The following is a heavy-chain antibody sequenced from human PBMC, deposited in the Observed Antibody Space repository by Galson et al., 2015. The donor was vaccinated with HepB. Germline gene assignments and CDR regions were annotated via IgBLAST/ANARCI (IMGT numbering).Heavy chain of an antibody. CDR1: GFSFSSYW. Sequence: SLRLSCAASGFSFSSYWMSWVRQAPGKGLECVATIKTDGSAKQYVDSVRGRFTISRDNAKSSLFLQMNSLRAEDTAVYFCARVRGFGLAIKGYFDYWGQGALVTVSS. J-gene: IGHJ4*02. D-gene: IGHD3-16*01. V-gene: IGHV3-7*04. CDR2: IKTDGSAK. CDR3: ARVRGFGLAIKGYFDY.